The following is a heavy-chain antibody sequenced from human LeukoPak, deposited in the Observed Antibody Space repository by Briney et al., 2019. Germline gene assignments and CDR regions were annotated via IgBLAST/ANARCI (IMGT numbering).Heavy chain of an antibody. J-gene: IGHJ4*02. CDR3: ARSQTGGQLVY. CDR2: IFHSGVT. Sequence: SETLSLTCAVSGDSVNNTNWWTWVRQSPGKGLEWIGEIFHSGVTNYNPSLKSRVTISVDTSKNQFSLKLSSVTAADTAVYYCARSQTGGQLVYWGQGTLVTVSS. D-gene: IGHD6-6*01. CDR1: GDSVNNTNW. V-gene: IGHV4-4*02.